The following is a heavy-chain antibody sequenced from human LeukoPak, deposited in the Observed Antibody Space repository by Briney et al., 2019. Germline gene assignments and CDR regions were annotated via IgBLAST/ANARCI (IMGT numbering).Heavy chain of an antibody. CDR2: IYYSGST. D-gene: IGHD3-3*01. V-gene: IGHV4-39*01. CDR1: GGSISSSSYY. CDR3: ARLNLEWQDAFDI. J-gene: IGHJ3*02. Sequence: SETLSLTCTVSGGSISSSSYYWGWIRQPPGKGLEWIGSIYYSGSTYYNPSLKSRVTISVDTSKNQFSLKLSSVTAADTAVYYCARLNLEWQDAFDIWGQGTMVTVSS.